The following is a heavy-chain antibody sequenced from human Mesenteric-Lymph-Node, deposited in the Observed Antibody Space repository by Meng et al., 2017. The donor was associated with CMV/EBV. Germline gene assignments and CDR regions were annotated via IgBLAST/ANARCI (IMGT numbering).Heavy chain of an antibody. Sequence: GAGRLQPSATRSLPCDVDGGSFSGYYWSWIRQPPGKGLEWIGEINHSGSTNYNPSLKSRVTISVDTSKNQFSLKLSSVTAADTAVYYCARHQRWLKSEGGFNYWGQGTLVTVSS. D-gene: IGHD4-23*01. J-gene: IGHJ4*02. CDR3: ARHQRWLKSEGGFNY. V-gene: IGHV4-34*01. CDR2: INHSGST. CDR1: GGSFSGYY.